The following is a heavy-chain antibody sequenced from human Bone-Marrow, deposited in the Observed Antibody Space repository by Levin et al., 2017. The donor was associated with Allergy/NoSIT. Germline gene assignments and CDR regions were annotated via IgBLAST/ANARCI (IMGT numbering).Heavy chain of an antibody. CDR1: GYTFTGYY. D-gene: IGHD3-10*01. V-gene: IGHV1-2*02. CDR3: ARDDGFGKFYSDWYFDL. J-gene: IGHJ2*01. Sequence: ASVKVSCKASGYTFTGYYMNWVRQAPGQGLEWMGWINPNTGGSNYAQKLQGRVTMTRDTSTSTASMELRSLRYDDTAVYYCARDDGFGKFYSDWYFDLWGRGTLVTVSS. CDR2: INPNTGGS.